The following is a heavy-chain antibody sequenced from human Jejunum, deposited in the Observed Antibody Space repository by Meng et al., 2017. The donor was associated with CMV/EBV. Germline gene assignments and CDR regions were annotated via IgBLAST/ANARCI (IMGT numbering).Heavy chain of an antibody. Sequence: ASAFSFSSYSMNWFRHPPGKGLVWVLFISSSSSTIYFADSVKGRFTISRDNAQNSLYLQMNSLRADDTAVYYCAKDGTYYYGMDVWGQGTTVTVSS. CDR3: AKDGTYYYGMDV. J-gene: IGHJ6*02. CDR1: AFSFSSYS. D-gene: IGHD6-13*01. CDR2: ISSSSSTI. V-gene: IGHV3-48*04.